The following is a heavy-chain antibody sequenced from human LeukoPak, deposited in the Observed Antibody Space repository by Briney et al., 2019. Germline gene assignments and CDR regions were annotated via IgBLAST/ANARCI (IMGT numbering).Heavy chain of an antibody. CDR3: ARDRAETDY. V-gene: IGHV3-30-3*01. CDR1: GFTFSNYA. J-gene: IGHJ4*02. D-gene: IGHD6-25*01. Sequence: PGRSLRLSCAASGFTFSNYAMHWVRQAPGKGLEWVAIMSYDGTNKYYADSVKGRFTISRDTSKSTLNLQMNSLRAEDTAVYYCARDRAETDYWGQGTLVTVSS. CDR2: MSYDGTNK.